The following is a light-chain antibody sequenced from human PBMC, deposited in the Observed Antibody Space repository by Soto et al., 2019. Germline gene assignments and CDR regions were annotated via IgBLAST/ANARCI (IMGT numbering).Light chain of an antibody. CDR2: EVN. CDR1: SSDVGGYNY. J-gene: IGLJ1*01. CDR3: SSYAGRSHV. Sequence: QSVLTQPPSASGSPGQSVAISCTGTSSDVGGYNYVSWYQQHPGKAPKLMIYEVNKRPSGVPDRFSGSKSGNTASLTVSGLQAEDEADYYVSSYAGRSHVFGTGTKLTVL. V-gene: IGLV2-8*01.